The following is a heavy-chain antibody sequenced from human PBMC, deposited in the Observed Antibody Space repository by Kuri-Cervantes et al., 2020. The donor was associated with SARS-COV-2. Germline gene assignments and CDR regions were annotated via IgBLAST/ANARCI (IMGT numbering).Heavy chain of an antibody. CDR2: IKQDGSEK. D-gene: IGHD4-17*01. Sequence: GESLKISCAASGFTFSSYWMSWVRQAPGKGLEWVANIKQDGSEKYYVDSVKGRFTISRDNSKKTVYLQMNSLRPEDTAVYYCAKGREGYGDLDYWGQGTLVTVSS. CDR1: GFTFSSYW. CDR3: AKGREGYGDLDY. V-gene: IGHV3-7*01. J-gene: IGHJ4*02.